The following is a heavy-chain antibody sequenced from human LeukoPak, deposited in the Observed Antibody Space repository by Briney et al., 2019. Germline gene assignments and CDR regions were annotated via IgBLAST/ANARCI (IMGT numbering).Heavy chain of an antibody. D-gene: IGHD3-22*01. J-gene: IGHJ4*02. V-gene: IGHV3-33*01. CDR2: IWFDGSNQ. CDR3: ARDDFAGDSSGYIDY. Sequence: GRSLRLSCAASGFIFSNYGMHWVRQAPGKGLEWVAVIWFDGSNQYHAVAVKGRFTISRDNSKKTLYLQMSSLRAEDTALYYCARDDFAGDSSGYIDYWGQGTLVTVSS. CDR1: GFIFSNYG.